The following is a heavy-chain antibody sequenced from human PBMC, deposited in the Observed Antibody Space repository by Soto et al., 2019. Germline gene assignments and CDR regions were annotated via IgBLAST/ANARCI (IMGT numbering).Heavy chain of an antibody. CDR2: ISYSGST. CDR3: MLGSGWKDFDY. CDR1: GGSNSSYY. D-gene: IGHD3-22*01. J-gene: IGHJ4*02. V-gene: IGHV4-59*08. Sequence: SETLSLTCTVSGGSNSSYYWSWIRQPPGKGLEWIGYISYSGSTNYSPSLKSRVTIFVHTSKNQFSLRLNSVTAADTAVYYCMLGSGWKDFDYWGQGTLVTVSS.